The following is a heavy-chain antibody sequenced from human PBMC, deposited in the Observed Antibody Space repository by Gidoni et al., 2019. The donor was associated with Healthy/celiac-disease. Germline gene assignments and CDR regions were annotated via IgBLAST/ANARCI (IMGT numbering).Heavy chain of an antibody. D-gene: IGHD6-13*01. V-gene: IGHV3-30*18. CDR3: AKFALTYSSSLNWFDP. CDR1: GFSFSSYG. J-gene: IGHJ5*02. CDR2: ISYDGSNK. Sequence: QVQLVESGGGVVQPGRSLSLSCAASGFSFSSYGMHWVRQAPGKGLEWVAVISYDGSNKYYADSVKGRFTISRDNSKNTLYLQMNSLRAEDTAVYYCAKFALTYSSSLNWFDPWGQGTLVTVSS.